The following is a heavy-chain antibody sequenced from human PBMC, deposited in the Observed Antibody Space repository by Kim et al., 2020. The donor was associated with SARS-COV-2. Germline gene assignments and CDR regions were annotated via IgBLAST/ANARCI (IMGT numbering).Heavy chain of an antibody. V-gene: IGHV3-30*02. D-gene: IGHD6-6*01. Sequence: ADSMQGRFTISRDNSKSTLYLQMNNRRAEDTAVYYCAKDGADSSASWGVDYWGQGTPVTVSS. CDR3: AKDGADSSASWGVDY. J-gene: IGHJ4*02.